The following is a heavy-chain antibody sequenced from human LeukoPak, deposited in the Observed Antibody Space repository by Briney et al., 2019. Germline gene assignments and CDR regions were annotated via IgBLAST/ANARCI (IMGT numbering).Heavy chain of an antibody. CDR2: IIHSGST. CDR1: GGSFSGYY. V-gene: IGHV4-34*12. D-gene: IGHD2-15*01. CDR3: ARFRGGSCYSTVDCFDY. J-gene: IGHJ4*02. Sequence: SETLSLTCAVYGGSFSGYYWSWTRQPPGKGLEWIGEIIHSGSTNYNPSLKSRVTISVDTSKNQFSLKLSSVTAADTAVYYCARFRGGSCYSTVDCFDYWGQGTLVTVSS.